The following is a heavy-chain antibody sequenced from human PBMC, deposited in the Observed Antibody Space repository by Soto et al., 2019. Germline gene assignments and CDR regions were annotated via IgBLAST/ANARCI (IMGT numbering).Heavy chain of an antibody. V-gene: IGHV3-66*01. CDR2: IYSGGTI. CDR3: ARDAPPDDY. J-gene: IGHJ4*02. CDR1: GFSVSTSH. Sequence: GGSLRLSCAAAGFSVSTSHISWVRQAPGKGLEWVSVIYSGGTIYYADSVKGRFTISRDIARNSLYLQMNSLRAEDTAVYYCARDAPPDDYWGQGTPVTVSS.